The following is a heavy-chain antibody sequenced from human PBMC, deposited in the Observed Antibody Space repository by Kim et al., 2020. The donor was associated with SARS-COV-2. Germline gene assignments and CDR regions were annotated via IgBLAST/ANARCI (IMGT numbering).Heavy chain of an antibody. CDR1: GFTFSSYA. CDR3: ARDGIYYYDSSGYYGVDGMDV. CDR2: ISYDGSNK. V-gene: IGHV3-30-3*01. Sequence: GGSLRLSCAASGFTFSSYAMHWVRQAPGKGLEWVAVISYDGSNKYYADSVKGRFTISRDNSKNTLYLQMNSLRAEDTAVYYCARDGIYYYDSSGYYGVDGMDVWGQGTTVTVSS. J-gene: IGHJ6*02. D-gene: IGHD3-22*01.